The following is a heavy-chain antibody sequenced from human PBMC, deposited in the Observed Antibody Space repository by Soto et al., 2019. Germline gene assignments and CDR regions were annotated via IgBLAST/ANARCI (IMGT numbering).Heavy chain of an antibody. Sequence: QITLKESGPTLVKPTQTLTLTCTFSGFSLSISGEGVGWIRQPPGKALEWLALIYWSDEKHYSPSLKNRLTTTKDTSNNHVVLTMTNMDPVDTATYYCARLGSRAGGWIIDSWGQGSLVTVSS. J-gene: IGHJ4*02. D-gene: IGHD5-12*01. V-gene: IGHV2-5*01. CDR1: GFSLSISGEG. CDR2: IYWSDEK. CDR3: ARLGSRAGGWIIDS.